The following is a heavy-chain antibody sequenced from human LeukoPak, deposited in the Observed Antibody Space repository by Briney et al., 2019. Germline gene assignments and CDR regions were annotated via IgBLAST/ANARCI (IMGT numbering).Heavy chain of an antibody. CDR1: GFTFSSFW. CDR3: VRHNAARAFDI. Sequence: PGGSLRLSCAASGFTFSSFWMHWVRQAPGKGLVWVSRVSDDGRTTTYADSVKGRFTISRDNAKNTLYLQLNSLRPDDTAVYYCVRHNAARAFDIWGQGTMVIVSS. J-gene: IGHJ3*02. V-gene: IGHV3-74*03. CDR2: VSDDGRTT. D-gene: IGHD1-1*01.